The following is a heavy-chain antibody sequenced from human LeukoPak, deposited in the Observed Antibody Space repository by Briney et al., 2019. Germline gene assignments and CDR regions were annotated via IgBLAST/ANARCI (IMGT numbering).Heavy chain of an antibody. CDR2: ISGSGDDT. CDR1: GFTVSDNY. CDR3: ARDPRTVRI. J-gene: IGHJ4*02. D-gene: IGHD1-1*01. V-gene: IGHV3-11*06. Sequence: GGSLRLSCAVSGFTVSDNYMTWVRQAPGKGLEWLSYISGSGDDTNYADSVRGRFTISRDNAKNSLYLQMNSLRVEDTAVYYCARDPRTVRIWGQGTLVTVSS.